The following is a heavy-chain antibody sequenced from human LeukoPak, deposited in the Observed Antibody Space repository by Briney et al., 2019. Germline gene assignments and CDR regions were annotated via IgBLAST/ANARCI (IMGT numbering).Heavy chain of an antibody. Sequence: SQTLSLTCTVSGGSISSGSYYWSWIRQPAGKGLEWIGRIYTSGSTNYNPSLKSRVTISVDTSKNQFSLKLSSVTAADTAVYYCARQFRGYYYDSSGYYAGRAFDIWGQGTMVTVSS. J-gene: IGHJ3*02. CDR3: ARQFRGYYYDSSGYYAGRAFDI. CDR2: IYTSGST. V-gene: IGHV4-61*02. CDR1: GGSISSGSYY. D-gene: IGHD3-22*01.